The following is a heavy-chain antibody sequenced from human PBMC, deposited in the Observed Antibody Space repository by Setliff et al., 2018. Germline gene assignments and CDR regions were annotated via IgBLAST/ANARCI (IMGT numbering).Heavy chain of an antibody. CDR3: ARDQGSYGYRAFDF. D-gene: IGHD5-18*01. V-gene: IGHV3-48*04. Sequence: GGSLRLSCLASGFTFDDYGMNWVRQAPGKGLEWVSYISNSGGVKYYTDSVKGRFTFSRDNAKNSLYLQMNSLRAEDTAVYYCARDQGSYGYRAFDFWGQGTLVTVSS. CDR2: ISNSGGVK. J-gene: IGHJ4*02. CDR1: GFTFDDYG.